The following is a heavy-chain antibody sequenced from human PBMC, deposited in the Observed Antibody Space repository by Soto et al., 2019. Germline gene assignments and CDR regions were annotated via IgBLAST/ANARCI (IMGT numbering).Heavy chain of an antibody. CDR3: ARYGHDYGGRGEGYDVDY. J-gene: IGHJ4*02. CDR2: ISDEGNEK. CDR1: GFAFSTYG. Sequence: PGGSLRLSCAATGFAFSTYGMHWVRQAPGKGREWVAAISDEGNEKYYADSLQGRFTISRDNSKNTLYLQMNSLRAEDTAEYYCARYGHDYGGRGEGYDVDYWGQGTLVTVSS. D-gene: IGHD4-17*01. V-gene: IGHV3-30*03.